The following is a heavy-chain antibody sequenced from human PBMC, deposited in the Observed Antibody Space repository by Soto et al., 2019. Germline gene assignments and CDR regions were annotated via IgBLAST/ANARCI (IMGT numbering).Heavy chain of an antibody. V-gene: IGHV3-9*01. D-gene: IGHD3-10*01. J-gene: IGHJ4*02. Sequence: EVQLVESGGGLVQPGRSLRLSCAASGFMFDDYAMHWVRQAPGKGLEWVSGISWNSGSIGYADSVKGRFTISRDNAKNXPYLQMNSLRAEDTDLYYCAKDIREGWSGEFRGSDYWGQGTLVTVSS. CDR1: GFMFDDYA. CDR2: ISWNSGSI. CDR3: AKDIREGWSGEFRGSDY.